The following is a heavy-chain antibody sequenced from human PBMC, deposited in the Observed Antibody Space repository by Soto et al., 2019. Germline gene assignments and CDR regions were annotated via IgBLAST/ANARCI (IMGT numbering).Heavy chain of an antibody. CDR2: IYYSGST. Sequence: QVQLQESGPGLVKPSQTLSLTCTVSGGSISSGGYYWSWIRQHPGKGLEWIGYIYYSGSTYYNPSIKSRVTISVDTSKNQFSLKLSSVTAADTAVYYCERDWERITMSFDIWGQGTMVTVSS. CDR1: GGSISSGGYY. J-gene: IGHJ3*02. CDR3: ERDWERITMSFDI. V-gene: IGHV4-31*03. D-gene: IGHD3-22*01.